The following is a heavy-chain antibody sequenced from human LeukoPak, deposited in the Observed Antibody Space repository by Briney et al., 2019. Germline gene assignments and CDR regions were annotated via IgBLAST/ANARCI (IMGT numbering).Heavy chain of an antibody. CDR3: AADHNGWLHGT. CDR2: INPNSGGT. Sequence: VASVKVSCKASGYTFTGYYMHWVRQAPGQGLEWMGRINPNSGGTNYAQKFQERVTITRDMSTSTAYMELSSLRSEDTAVYYCAADHNGWLHGTWGQGTLVTVSS. D-gene: IGHD5-24*01. V-gene: IGHV1-2*06. CDR1: GYTFTGYY. J-gene: IGHJ4*02.